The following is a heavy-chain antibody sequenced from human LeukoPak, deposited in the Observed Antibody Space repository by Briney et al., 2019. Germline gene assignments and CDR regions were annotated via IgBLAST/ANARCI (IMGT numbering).Heavy chain of an antibody. CDR3: ALLVTATTPLDY. CDR1: GYTFTSYG. CDR2: ISAYNGNT. V-gene: IGHV1-18*01. J-gene: IGHJ4*02. Sequence: ASVKVSCKASGYTFTSYGISWVRQAPGQGLEWMGWISAYNGNTNYAQKLQGRVTMTTDTSTSTAYMELSRLRPDDTAVYYCALLVTATTPLDYWGQGTLVTVSS. D-gene: IGHD2-21*02.